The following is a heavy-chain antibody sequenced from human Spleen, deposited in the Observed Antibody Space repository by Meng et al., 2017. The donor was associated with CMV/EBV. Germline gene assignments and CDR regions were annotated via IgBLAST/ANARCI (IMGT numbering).Heavy chain of an antibody. Sequence: GESLKISCKGSGYSFTSYWIGWVRQVPGKGLEWMGIIYPDDSDTRYSPSFQGQVTISVDKPISTAHLQWSSLKASDSAIYYCARQPISVPGSTLTRYFYGMDVWGQGTTVTVSS. CDR1: GYSFTSYW. CDR3: ARQPISVPGSTLTRYFYGMDV. J-gene: IGHJ6*02. CDR2: IYPDDSDT. V-gene: IGHV5-51*01. D-gene: IGHD6-13*01.